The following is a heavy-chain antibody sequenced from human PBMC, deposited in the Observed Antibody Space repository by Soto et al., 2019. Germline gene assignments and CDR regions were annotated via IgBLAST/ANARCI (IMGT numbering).Heavy chain of an antibody. J-gene: IGHJ6*02. CDR3: ARTDRDFYGLDV. Sequence: EVQLVESGGGLVQPGGSLRLSCEASGFTFRNYDMHWVRQGTGKGLEWVSGISAAGDPDYADSVEGRFTISRENAQNSFFLQMNSLSVGDTTVYYCARTDRDFYGLDVWGQVTTVSVSS. CDR1: GFTFRNYD. CDR2: ISAAGDP. V-gene: IGHV3-13*05.